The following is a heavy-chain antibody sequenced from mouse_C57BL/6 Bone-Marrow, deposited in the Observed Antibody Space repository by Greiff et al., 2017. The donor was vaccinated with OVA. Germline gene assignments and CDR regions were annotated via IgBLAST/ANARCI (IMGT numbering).Heavy chain of an antibody. J-gene: IGHJ2*01. D-gene: IGHD1-1*01. V-gene: IGHV1-81*01. CDR3: ARDSPYYYGSSYDY. CDR2: IYPRSGNT. CDR1: GYTFTSYG. Sequence: VMLVESGAELARPGASVKLSCKASGYTFTSYGISWVKQRTGQGLEWIGEIYPRSGNTYYNEKFKGKATLTADKSSSTAYMELRSLTSEDSAVYFCARDSPYYYGSSYDYWGQGTTLTVSS.